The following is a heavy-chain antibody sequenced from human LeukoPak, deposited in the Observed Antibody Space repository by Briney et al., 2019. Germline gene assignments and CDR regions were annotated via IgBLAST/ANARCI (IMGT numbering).Heavy chain of an antibody. J-gene: IGHJ5*02. CDR2: IRSNSDGGTI. D-gene: IGHD3-22*01. CDR1: GGSFSGYY. CDR3: ATDFYDST. Sequence: PSETLSLTCAVYGGSFSGYYWSWIRQPPGKGLEWVGRIRSNSDGGTIDYAAPVKGRFTLSRDDSKDTLYLQMNSLQTEDTAVYYCATDFYDSTWGQGTLVTVSS. V-gene: IGHV3-15*07.